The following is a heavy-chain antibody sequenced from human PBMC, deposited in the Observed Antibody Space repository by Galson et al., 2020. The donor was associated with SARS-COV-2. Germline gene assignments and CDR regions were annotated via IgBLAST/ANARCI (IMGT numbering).Heavy chain of an antibody. Sequence: SETLSLTCTVSGGSISSSSYYWGWIRQPPGKGLEWIGSIYYSGSTYYNPSLKSRVTISVDTSKNQFSLKLSSVTAADTAVYYCARGLTGPLFDYWGQGTLVTVSS. V-gene: IGHV4-39*07. CDR1: GGSISSSSYY. CDR2: IYYSGST. D-gene: IGHD7-27*01. J-gene: IGHJ4*02. CDR3: ARGLTGPLFDY.